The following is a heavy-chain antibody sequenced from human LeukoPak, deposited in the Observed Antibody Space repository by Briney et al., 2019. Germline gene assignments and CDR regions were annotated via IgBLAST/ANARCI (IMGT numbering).Heavy chain of an antibody. D-gene: IGHD1-26*01. J-gene: IGHJ4*02. CDR2: IYYSGST. CDR1: GGSISGYY. V-gene: IGHV4-59*01. Sequence: SETLSLTCTVSGGSISGYYWSWIRQPPGKGLEWIGYIYYSGSTNYNPSLKSRVTISVDTSKNQFSLKLSSVTAADTAVYYCARERVGATSYYFDYWGQGTLVTVSS. CDR3: ARERVGATSYYFDY.